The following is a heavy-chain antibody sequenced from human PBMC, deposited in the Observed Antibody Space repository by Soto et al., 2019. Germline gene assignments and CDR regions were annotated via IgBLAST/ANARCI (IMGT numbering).Heavy chain of an antibody. CDR3: ARDRPFIAVAGGLAEGSYYYYGMDV. Sequence: ASVKVSCKASGYTFTGYYMHWVRQAPGQGLEWMGWINPNSGGTNYAQKFQGWVTMTRDTSISTAYMELSRLRSDDTAVYYCARDRPFIAVAGGLAEGSYYYYGMDVWGQGTTVTVSS. J-gene: IGHJ6*02. D-gene: IGHD6-19*01. CDR1: GYTFTGYY. V-gene: IGHV1-2*04. CDR2: INPNSGGT.